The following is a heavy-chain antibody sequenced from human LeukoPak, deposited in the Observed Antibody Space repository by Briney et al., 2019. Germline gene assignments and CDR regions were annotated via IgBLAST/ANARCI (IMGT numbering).Heavy chain of an antibody. V-gene: IGHV7-4-1*02. D-gene: IGHD6-13*01. CDR1: GYTFTSHF. Sequence: ASVKVSCKASGYTFTSHFMHWVRQAPGKGLEWMGWINANSGNPTYAMGFTGRFVLSLDTSVSTAYLQITSLKAEDTAVYYCARGDSGPTYNSNWYETNYWGQGTLVTVSS. J-gene: IGHJ4*02. CDR2: INANSGNP. CDR3: ARGDSGPTYNSNWYETNY.